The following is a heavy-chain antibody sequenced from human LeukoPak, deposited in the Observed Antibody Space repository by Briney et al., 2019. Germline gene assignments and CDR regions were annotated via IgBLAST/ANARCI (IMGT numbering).Heavy chain of an antibody. D-gene: IGHD2-21*02. V-gene: IGHV4-39*02. Sequence: SETLSLTCTVSGGSISSSSYYWGWIRQPPGKGLEWIGSIYYSGSTYYNPSLKSRVTISVDTSKNQFSLKLSSVTAADTAVYYCARESPPYCGGDCTTDYWGQGTLVTVSS. CDR1: GGSISSSSYY. CDR3: ARESPPYCGGDCTTDY. CDR2: IYYSGST. J-gene: IGHJ4*02.